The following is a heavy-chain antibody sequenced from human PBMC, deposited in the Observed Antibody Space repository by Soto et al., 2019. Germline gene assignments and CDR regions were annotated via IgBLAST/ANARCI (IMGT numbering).Heavy chain of an antibody. CDR3: AGGYGYSGALDY. V-gene: IGHV1-69*06. D-gene: IGHD5-12*01. CDR2: IIPIFSTA. J-gene: IGHJ4*02. Sequence: QVQLVQSGAEVKRPASSVKVACKASGGTFGSYSIAWVRQAPGQGLEWMGYIIPIFSTANYAQKFQGRVTISADRSTSTTYMELISLTSEDTAGYYCAGGYGYSGALDYWGQGTQVTVSS. CDR1: GGTFGSYS.